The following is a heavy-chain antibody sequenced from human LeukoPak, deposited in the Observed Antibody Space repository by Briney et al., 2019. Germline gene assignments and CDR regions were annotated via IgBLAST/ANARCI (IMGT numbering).Heavy chain of an antibody. J-gene: IGHJ6*02. V-gene: IGHV4-30-2*01. Sequence: PSETLSLTCAVSGGSISSGGYSWSWIRQPPGKGLEWIGYIYHSGSTYYNPSLKSRVTISVDRSKNQFSLKLSSVTAADTAVYYCACGGVMLYYYGMDVWGQGTTVTVSS. CDR3: ACGGVMLYYYGMDV. D-gene: IGHD3-16*01. CDR1: GGSISSGGYS. CDR2: IYHSGST.